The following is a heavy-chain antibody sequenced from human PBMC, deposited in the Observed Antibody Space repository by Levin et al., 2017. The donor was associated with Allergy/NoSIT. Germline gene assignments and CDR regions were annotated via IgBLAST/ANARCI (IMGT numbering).Heavy chain of an antibody. J-gene: IGHJ6*02. V-gene: IGHV3-66*01. CDR2: IYSGGST. CDR3: AREQGSGWYGMDV. D-gene: IGHD6-19*01. Sequence: PGGSLRLSCAASGFTVSSNYMSWVRQAPGKGLEWVSVIYSGGSTYYADSVKGRFTISRDNSKNTLYLQMNSLRAEDTAVYYCAREQGSGWYGMDVWGQGTTVTVSS. CDR1: GFTVSSNY.